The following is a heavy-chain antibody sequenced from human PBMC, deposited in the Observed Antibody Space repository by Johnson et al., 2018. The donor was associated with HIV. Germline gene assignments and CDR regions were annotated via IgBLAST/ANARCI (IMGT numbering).Heavy chain of an antibody. D-gene: IGHD2-21*01. CDR1: GFTFSNAW. CDR3: ERGGHCGGDCAGAKQALDI. V-gene: IGHV3-15*01. Sequence: VQLVESGGGVVQPGRSLRLSCAASGFTFSNAWMSWVRQAPGKGLEWVGRIKSKTDGGTTDYAAPVKGRFTISRDDSKNTLYLQMNSLKTEDTAVYYCERGGHCGGDCAGAKQALDIWGQGTRVTVSS. J-gene: IGHJ3*02. CDR2: IKSKTDGGTT.